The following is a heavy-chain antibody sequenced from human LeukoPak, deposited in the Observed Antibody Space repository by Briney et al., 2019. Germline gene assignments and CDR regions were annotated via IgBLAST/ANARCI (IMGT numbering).Heavy chain of an antibody. V-gene: IGHV4-39*01. D-gene: IGHD2-15*01. CDR1: GGSISSSSYY. CDR2: IYYTGST. Sequence: SETLSLTCTVSGGSISSSSYYWGWIRQPPGKGLEWIGSIYYTGSTNYNPSLKSRVTISVDTSKNQFSLKLTSVTAADTAVYYCARQDNIVVVVAATSFDYWGQGTLVTVSS. J-gene: IGHJ4*02. CDR3: ARQDNIVVVVAATSFDY.